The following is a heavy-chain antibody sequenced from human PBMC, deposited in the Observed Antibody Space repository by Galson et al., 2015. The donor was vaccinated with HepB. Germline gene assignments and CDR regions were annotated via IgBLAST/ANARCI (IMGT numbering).Heavy chain of an antibody. CDR3: AHPTWIHPWFPFDY. CDR1: GFTFSTYA. J-gene: IGHJ4*02. V-gene: IGHV3-30-3*01. D-gene: IGHD5-18*01. CDR2: IFYDGSNK. Sequence: SLRLSCAASGFTFSTYAMHWVRQAPGKGLEWVAGIFYDGSNKYYADSVKGRFTISRDNSKNNLYLQMNSLRAEDTAVYYCAHPTWIHPWFPFDYWGQGTLVIVSS.